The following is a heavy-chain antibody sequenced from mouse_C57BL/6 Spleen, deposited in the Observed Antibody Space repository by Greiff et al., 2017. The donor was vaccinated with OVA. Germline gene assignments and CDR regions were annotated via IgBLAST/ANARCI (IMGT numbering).Heavy chain of an antibody. J-gene: IGHJ2*01. CDR2: IDPNSGGT. Sequence: QVQLKQPGAELVKPGASVTLSCKASGYTFTSYWMHWVKQRPGRGLEWIGRIDPNSGGTKYNEKFKSKATLTVDKPSSTAYMQLSSLTSEDSAVYYCARPQLTGAGYYFDYWGKGTTLTVSS. CDR1: GYTFTSYW. V-gene: IGHV1-72*01. D-gene: IGHD4-1*01. CDR3: ARPQLTGAGYYFDY.